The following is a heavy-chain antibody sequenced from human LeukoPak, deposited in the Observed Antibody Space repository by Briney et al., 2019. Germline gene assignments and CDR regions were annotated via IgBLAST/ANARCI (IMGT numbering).Heavy chain of an antibody. J-gene: IGHJ4*02. CDR1: GFTLSSYS. V-gene: IGHV4-39*07. Sequence: GSLRLSCAASGFTLSSYSMNWIRQPPGKGLEWIGSVYYSGSTYYNPSLKSRVTISVDTSKNQFSLKLSSVTAADTAVYYCARGYSSGWYGKNFDYWGQGTLVTVSS. CDR3: ARGYSSGWYGKNFDY. D-gene: IGHD6-19*01. CDR2: VYYSGST.